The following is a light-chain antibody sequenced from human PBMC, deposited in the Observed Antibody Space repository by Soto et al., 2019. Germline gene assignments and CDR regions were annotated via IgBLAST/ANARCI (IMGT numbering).Light chain of an antibody. CDR3: QHSYTTPIT. Sequence: DIQMTQSPSSVSASVGDRVTITCRASQNIANYLNWYQQKPGKAPNLLIYAASSLQSGVPSRFSGSGSGTDFTLTISSLQPEDFATYYCQHSYTTPITFGQGTRLEIK. CDR1: QNIANY. J-gene: IGKJ5*01. V-gene: IGKV1-39*01. CDR2: AAS.